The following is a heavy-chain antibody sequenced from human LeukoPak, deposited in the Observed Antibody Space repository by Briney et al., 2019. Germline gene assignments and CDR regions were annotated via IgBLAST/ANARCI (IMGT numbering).Heavy chain of an antibody. CDR2: IKHDGSEK. D-gene: IGHD5-24*01. J-gene: IGHJ4*02. CDR1: GFTFSSYW. Sequence: GGSLRLSCAASGFTFSSYWMTWVRQAPGKGLEWVANIKHDGSEKYYVDSVRGRFTISRDNDENSLYLQMNSLSAEDTAVYSCARHRDTYFDYWGQGTLVTVSS. V-gene: IGHV3-7*01. CDR3: ARHRDTYFDY.